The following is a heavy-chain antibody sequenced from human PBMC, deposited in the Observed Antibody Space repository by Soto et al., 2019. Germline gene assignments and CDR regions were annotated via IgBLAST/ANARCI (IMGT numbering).Heavy chain of an antibody. Sequence: SETLSLTCTVSGGSISPYYWSWIRQPPGKGLEWIGYVYYSGNTNYNPSLESRVTISVDTSRNRFSLNLTSATAADTAVYYCARKGAAASYAHYYMDVWGRGTAVTGSS. J-gene: IGHJ6*03. CDR2: VYYSGNT. CDR3: ARKGAAASYAHYYMDV. V-gene: IGHV4-59*01. CDR1: GGSISPYY. D-gene: IGHD6-13*01.